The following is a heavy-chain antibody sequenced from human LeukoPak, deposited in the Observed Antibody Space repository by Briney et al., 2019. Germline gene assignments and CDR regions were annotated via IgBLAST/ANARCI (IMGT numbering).Heavy chain of an antibody. J-gene: IGHJ6*02. V-gene: IGHV4-61*02. CDR2: IYTSQST. CDR3: ARAESRRYYYGMDV. Sequence: TLSLTCTLSARSPSSGSYYWTWSPQPAGKGLEGIARIYTSQSTNYNPTPKSRVTISVDTSKNKFSLKLNSVTAADTAVYYCARAESRRYYYGMDVWGQGTTVTVSS. CDR1: ARSPSSGSYY.